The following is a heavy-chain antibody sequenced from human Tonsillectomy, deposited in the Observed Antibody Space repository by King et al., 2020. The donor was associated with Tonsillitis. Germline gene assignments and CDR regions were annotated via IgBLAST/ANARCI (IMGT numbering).Heavy chain of an antibody. Sequence: QLVQSGGGLVQPGRSLRLSCAASGFSLGDYAMYWVRQAPGKGLEWVSGISWSSDSIDYADSVKGRFTISRDNAKNSLYLEMNSLRVDDTAVYYCARESISGSLGGLYGMDVWGQGTTVTVSS. CDR1: GFSLGDYA. CDR2: ISWSSDSI. J-gene: IGHJ6*02. V-gene: IGHV3-9*01. D-gene: IGHD1-26*01. CDR3: ARESISGSLGGLYGMDV.